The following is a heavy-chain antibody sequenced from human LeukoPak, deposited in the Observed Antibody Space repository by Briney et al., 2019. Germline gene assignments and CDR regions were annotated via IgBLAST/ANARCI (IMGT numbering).Heavy chain of an antibody. Sequence: ETLSLTCTVSGGSISSSSYYWGWIRQPPGKGLEWIGSIYYSGSTYYNPSLKSRVTISVDTSKNQFSLKLSSVTAADTAVYYCARILGYSYGNYYFDYWGQGTLVTVSS. D-gene: IGHD5-18*01. CDR1: GGSISSSSYY. J-gene: IGHJ4*02. V-gene: IGHV4-39*07. CDR3: ARILGYSYGNYYFDY. CDR2: IYYSGST.